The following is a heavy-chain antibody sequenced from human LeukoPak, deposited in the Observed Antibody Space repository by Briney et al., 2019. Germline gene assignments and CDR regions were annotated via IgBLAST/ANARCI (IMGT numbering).Heavy chain of an antibody. CDR3: ARGPRNDP. D-gene: IGHD1-14*01. V-gene: IGHV1-8*01. J-gene: IGHJ5*02. Sequence: ASVMVSCKTFGYPFTTWEINWVRQAAGQGLEWMGWVHPNGGNTAYAQKFQGRVTMTRDTSISTAYMELSGLTSDDTAVYFCARGPRNDPWGQGTLVTVSS. CDR1: GYPFTTWE. CDR2: VHPNGGNT.